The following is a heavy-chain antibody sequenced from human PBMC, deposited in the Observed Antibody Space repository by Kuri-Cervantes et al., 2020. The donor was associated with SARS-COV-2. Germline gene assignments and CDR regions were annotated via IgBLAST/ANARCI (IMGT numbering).Heavy chain of an antibody. CDR1: GFTFSSYA. J-gene: IGHJ4*02. V-gene: IGHV3-23*01. Sequence: LSLTCAASGFTFSSYAMSWVRQAPGKGLEWVSAISGSGGSTYYADSVKGRFTISRDNSKNTLYLQMNSLKTEDTAVYYCTTDRATVTTWWGQGTLVTVSS. D-gene: IGHD4-17*01. CDR3: TTDRATVTTW. CDR2: ISGSGGST.